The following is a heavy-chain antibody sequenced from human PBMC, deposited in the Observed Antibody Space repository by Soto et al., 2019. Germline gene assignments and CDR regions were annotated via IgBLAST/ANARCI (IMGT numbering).Heavy chain of an antibody. CDR2: ISYDGSNK. Sequence: QVHLVESGGGVVQPGRSPRLSCVASGFTFSNYGMHWVRQAPGKGLEWVAVISYDGSNKYYADSVKGRFTISRDNSKNTHYLQMTSLRTEDTALYYCAKLDEGGLQYAYYAMDVWGQGTTVTVSS. CDR3: AKLDEGGLQYAYYAMDV. J-gene: IGHJ6*02. D-gene: IGHD2-15*01. CDR1: GFTFSNYG. V-gene: IGHV3-30*18.